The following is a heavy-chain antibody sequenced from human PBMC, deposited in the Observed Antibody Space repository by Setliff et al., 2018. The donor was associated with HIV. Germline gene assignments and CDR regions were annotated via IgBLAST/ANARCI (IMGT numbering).Heavy chain of an antibody. J-gene: IGHJ4*01. Sequence: SVKVSCKVSGGTFSDYAVTWVRQAPGQGLEWMGGVIPVFGTGNYAQKFQGRVTITTDESTRTAYMELRSLRSEDTAVYYCARVPSPFVQEGYSDDWGQGTLVTVSS. CDR1: GGTFSDYA. D-gene: IGHD3-3*01. CDR3: ARVPSPFVQEGYSDD. CDR2: VIPVFGTG. V-gene: IGHV1-69*05.